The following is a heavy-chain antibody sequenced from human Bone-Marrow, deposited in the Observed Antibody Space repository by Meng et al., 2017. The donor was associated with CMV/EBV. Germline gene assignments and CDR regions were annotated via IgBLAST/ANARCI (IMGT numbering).Heavy chain of an antibody. CDR3: ARDQNEYYFAY. J-gene: IGHJ4*02. V-gene: IGHV4-39*07. CDR2: IYYSGST. Sequence: SETLSLTCTVSGGSISRSSYYWGWIRQPPGKGLEWIGGIYYSGSTYYNPSLKSRVTISLDTSKNQFSLKLTSVTAADTAVYYCARDQNEYYFAYWGRGKLVNFAS. CDR1: GGSISRSSYY.